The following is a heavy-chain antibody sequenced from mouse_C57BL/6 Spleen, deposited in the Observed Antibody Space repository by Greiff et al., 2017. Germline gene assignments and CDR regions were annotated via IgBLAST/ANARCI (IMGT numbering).Heavy chain of an antibody. CDR3: AREGYDGYLFDY. Sequence: EVKLMESGPGLVKPSQSLSLTCSVTGYSITSGYYWNWIRQFPGNKLEWMGYISYDGSNNYNPSLKNRISITRDTSKNQFFLKLNSVTTEDTATXYCAREGYDGYLFDYWGQGTTLTVSS. CDR2: ISYDGSN. J-gene: IGHJ2*01. CDR1: GYSITSGYY. D-gene: IGHD2-3*01. V-gene: IGHV3-6*01.